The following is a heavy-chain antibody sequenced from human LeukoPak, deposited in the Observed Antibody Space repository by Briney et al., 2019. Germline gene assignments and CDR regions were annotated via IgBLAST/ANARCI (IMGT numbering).Heavy chain of an antibody. CDR1: GGSIDSYY. V-gene: IGHV4-59*12. CDR3: ARRQCSSTSCYTGLGWYYGMDV. CDR2: IYYSGTT. D-gene: IGHD2-2*02. J-gene: IGHJ6*02. Sequence: PSETLSLTCTVSGGSIDSYYWNWIRQPPGKGLEWIAYIYYSGTTNYNPSLKSRVTISVDTSKSQFSLKLSSVTPEDTAVYYCARRQCSSTSCYTGLGWYYGMDVWGQGTTVTVSS.